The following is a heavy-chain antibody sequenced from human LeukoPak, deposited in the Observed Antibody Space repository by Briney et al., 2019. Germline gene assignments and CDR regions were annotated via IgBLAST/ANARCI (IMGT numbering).Heavy chain of an antibody. J-gene: IGHJ4*02. D-gene: IGHD1-26*01. CDR3: ARGGSGSYHYYFDY. V-gene: IGHV3-66*02. CDR2: IYSGGAT. CDR1: GFTVSTTY. Sequence: GGSLRLSCAASGFTVSTTYMSWVRQAPGKGLEWVSLIYSGGATDYVDSVKGRFTISRDNSQNTLYLQLSSLRPDDTAVYYCARGGSGSYHYYFDYWGQGTLLTVSS.